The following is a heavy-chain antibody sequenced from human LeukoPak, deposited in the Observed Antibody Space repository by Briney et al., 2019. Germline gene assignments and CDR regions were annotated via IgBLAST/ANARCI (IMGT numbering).Heavy chain of an antibody. V-gene: IGHV4-4*07. CDR3: ARVTYNWNDSASDI. CDR1: GGSISSYY. D-gene: IGHD1-1*01. J-gene: IGHJ3*02. CDR2: IYTSGST. Sequence: SETLSLTCTVSGGSISSYYWSWIRQPAGKGLEWIGRIYTSGSTNYNPSLKSRVTMSVDTSKNQFSLKLSSVTAADTAVYYCARVTYNWNDSASDIWGQGTMVTVSS.